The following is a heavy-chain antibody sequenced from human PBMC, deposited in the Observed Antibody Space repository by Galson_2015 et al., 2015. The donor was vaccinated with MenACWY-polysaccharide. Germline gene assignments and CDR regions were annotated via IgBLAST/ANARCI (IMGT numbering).Heavy chain of an antibody. V-gene: IGHV3-30*04. CDR3: AKDIGQWLTPNSCDH. CDR2: ISYDGTNT. Sequence: SLRLSCAASGFTFSTYAMHWVRRAPGKGLECVAVISYDGTNTYYADSVKGRFTISRDNSQNTLYVQMNSLRPEDTAIYYCAKDIGQWLTPNSCDHWGQGTLVTVSS. CDR1: GFTFSTYA. D-gene: IGHD6-19*01. J-gene: IGHJ4*02.